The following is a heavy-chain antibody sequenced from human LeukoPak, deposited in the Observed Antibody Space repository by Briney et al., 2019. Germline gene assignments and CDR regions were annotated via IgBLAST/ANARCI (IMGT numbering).Heavy chain of an antibody. D-gene: IGHD5-18*01. V-gene: IGHV1-18*01. CDR2: ISAYNGNT. J-gene: IGHJ4*02. CDR1: GYTFTSYG. CDR3: ARDAGGYSYGLLDY. Sequence: ASVKVSCKASGYTFTSYGISWVRQAPGQGFEWMGWISAYNGNTNYAQKLQGRATMTTDTSTSTAYMELRSLRSDDTAVYYCARDAGGYSYGLLDYWGQGTLVTVSS.